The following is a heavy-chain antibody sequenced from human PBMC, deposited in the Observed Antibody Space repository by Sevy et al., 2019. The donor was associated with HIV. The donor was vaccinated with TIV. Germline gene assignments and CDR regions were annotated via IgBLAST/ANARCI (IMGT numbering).Heavy chain of an antibody. CDR1: GFTFSNAW. CDR3: TTIGLYSYGYSAVFDY. CDR2: IKSKTDGGTT. J-gene: IGHJ4*02. D-gene: IGHD5-18*01. V-gene: IGHV3-15*07. Sequence: GGSLRLSCAASGFTFSNAWMNWVRQAPGKGLEWVGRIKSKTDGGTTDYAAHVQGRFTISRDDSKNTVYLQMNSLKTEDTAVYYCTTIGLYSYGYSAVFDYWGQGTLVIVSS.